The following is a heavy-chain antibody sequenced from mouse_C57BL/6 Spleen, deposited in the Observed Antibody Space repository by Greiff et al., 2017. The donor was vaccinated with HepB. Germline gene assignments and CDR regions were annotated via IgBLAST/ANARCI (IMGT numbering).Heavy chain of an antibody. Sequence: EVMLVESGGGLVQPGGSLKLSCAASGFTFSDYYMYWVRQTPEKRLEWVAYISNGGGSTYYTDTVKGRFTISRDNAKNTLYLQMSRLKSEDTAMYYCAREGSDSWFAYWGQGTLVTVSA. CDR3: AREGSDSWFAY. J-gene: IGHJ3*01. V-gene: IGHV5-12*01. D-gene: IGHD3-2*02. CDR1: GFTFSDYY. CDR2: ISNGGGST.